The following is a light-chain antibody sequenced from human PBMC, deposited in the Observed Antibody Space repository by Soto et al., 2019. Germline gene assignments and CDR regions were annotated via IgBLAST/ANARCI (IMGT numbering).Light chain of an antibody. CDR2: GAS. CDR1: QSVSSN. J-gene: IGKJ1*01. V-gene: IGKV3-15*01. Sequence: EIVMTQSPATLSVSPGERATLSCRASQSVSSNLAWYQQKPGQAPMLLIYGASTRATCIPARFSGSGSGTEFTITISSLQSEDFAVYYCQQYNNWPWTFGQGTKVEIK. CDR3: QQYNNWPWT.